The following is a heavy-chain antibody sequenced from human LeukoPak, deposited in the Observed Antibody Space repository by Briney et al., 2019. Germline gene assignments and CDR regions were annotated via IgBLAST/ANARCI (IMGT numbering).Heavy chain of an antibody. J-gene: IGHJ4*02. CDR2: ISWNSGSI. CDR3: AKDMYDSSGYYLDY. V-gene: IGHV3-9*01. D-gene: IGHD3-22*01. CDR1: GFTFDHYA. Sequence: GGSLRLSCAASGFTFDHYAMHWVRQAPGKGLEWVSGISWNSGSIGYADSVKARFTISRDNANNSLYLQMNSLRAEDTALYYCAKDMYDSSGYYLDYWGQGTLVTVSS.